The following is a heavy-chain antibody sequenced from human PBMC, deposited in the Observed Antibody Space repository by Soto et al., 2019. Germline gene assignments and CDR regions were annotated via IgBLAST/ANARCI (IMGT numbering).Heavy chain of an antibody. V-gene: IGHV1-69*01. CDR3: ASGYCSGGSCYSHYYYYYGMDV. D-gene: IGHD2-15*01. Sequence: QVQLVQSGAEVKKPGSSVKVSCKASGGTFSSYAISWVRQAPGQGLEWMGGIIPIFGTANYAKKFQGRVMISADESTSPDYMELSSLRSEDTAVYYCASGYCSGGSCYSHYYYYYGMDVWGQGTTVTVSS. J-gene: IGHJ6*02. CDR1: GGTFSSYA. CDR2: IIPIFGTA.